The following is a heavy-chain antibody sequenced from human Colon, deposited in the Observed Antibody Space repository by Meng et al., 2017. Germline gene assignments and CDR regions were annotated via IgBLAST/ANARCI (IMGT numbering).Heavy chain of an antibody. CDR1: DYMFTSYV. D-gene: IGHD3-10*01. J-gene: IGHJ4*02. CDR3: ARVPSYYYGSGSYYHNFDY. Sequence: ASVKVSCKASDYMFTSYVFIWVRQAPGQGLEWMGWVSAYNGNTLYAQNFQGRVTMTTDTSTAYMELRSLRPDDAAVYYCARVPSYYYGSGSYYHNFDYWGQGNLVNVSS. V-gene: IGHV1-18*01. CDR2: VSAYNGNT.